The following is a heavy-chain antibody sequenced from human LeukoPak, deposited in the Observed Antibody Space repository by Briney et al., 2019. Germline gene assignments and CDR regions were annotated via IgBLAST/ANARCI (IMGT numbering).Heavy chain of an antibody. CDR2: IYSGGST. J-gene: IGHJ3*02. V-gene: IGHV3-66*01. CDR1: GFTVSSNY. D-gene: IGHD2-15*01. CDR3: AREGGFCSGGSCYAFDI. Sequence: PGGSLRLSCAASGFTVSSNYMSWVRQAPGKGLEWVSVIYSGGSTYYVDSVKGRFTISRDNSKNTLYLQMNSLRAEDTAVYYCAREGGFCSGGSCYAFDIWGQGTMVTVSS.